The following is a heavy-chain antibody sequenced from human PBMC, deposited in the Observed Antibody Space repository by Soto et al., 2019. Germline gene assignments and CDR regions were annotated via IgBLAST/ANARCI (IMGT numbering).Heavy chain of an antibody. J-gene: IGHJ5*02. CDR2: IDWDDDK. V-gene: IGHV2-70*01. CDR1: GFSLSTSGMC. D-gene: IGHD6-6*01. Sequence: GAALVNPTRTLRLTCTFSGFSLSTSGMCVSWIRQPPGKALEWLALIDWDDDKYYSTSLKTRLTISKDTSKNQVVLTMTNMDPVDTATYYCARTLSSSNWFDPRGQGTLVTVSS. CDR3: ARTLSSSNWFDP.